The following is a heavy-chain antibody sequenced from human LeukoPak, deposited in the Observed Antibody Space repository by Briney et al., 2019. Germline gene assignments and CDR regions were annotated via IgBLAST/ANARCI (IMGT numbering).Heavy chain of an antibody. CDR1: GYTFTSYY. CDR2: INPSGGST. D-gene: IGHD3-9*01. J-gene: IGHJ4*02. CDR3: ARGYYDILTGPNTPHFDY. Sequence: ASVKVSCKASGYTFTSYYMHWVRQAPGQGLEWMGIINPSGGSTSYAQKFQGRVTVTRDTSTSTVYMELSSLRSEDTAVYYCARGYYDILTGPNTPHFDYWGQGTLVTVSS. V-gene: IGHV1-46*01.